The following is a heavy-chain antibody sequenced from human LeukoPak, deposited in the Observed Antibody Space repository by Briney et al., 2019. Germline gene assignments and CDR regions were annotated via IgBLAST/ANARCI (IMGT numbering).Heavy chain of an antibody. Sequence: PSETLSLTCAVYGGSFSGYYWSWIRQPPGKGLEWIGEINHSGSTNYNPSLKSRVTISVDTSKNQFSLKLSSVTAADTAVYYCARWRGYYYDSNGYYFDYWGQGTLVTVSS. CDR3: ARWRGYYYDSNGYYFDY. J-gene: IGHJ4*02. CDR1: GGSFSGYY. D-gene: IGHD3-22*01. V-gene: IGHV4-34*01. CDR2: INHSGST.